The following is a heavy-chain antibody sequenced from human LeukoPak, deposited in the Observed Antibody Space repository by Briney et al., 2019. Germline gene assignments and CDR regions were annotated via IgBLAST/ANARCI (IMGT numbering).Heavy chain of an antibody. Sequence: SETLSLTCAVYGGSFSGYYWSWIRQPPGKGLEWIGEINHSGSTNYNPSPKSRVTISVDTSKNQFSLKLSSATAADTAVYYCARVNPGLRYFGYWGQGTLVTVSS. CDR2: INHSGST. D-gene: IGHD3-9*01. CDR1: GGSFSGYY. J-gene: IGHJ4*02. CDR3: ARVNPGLRYFGY. V-gene: IGHV4-34*01.